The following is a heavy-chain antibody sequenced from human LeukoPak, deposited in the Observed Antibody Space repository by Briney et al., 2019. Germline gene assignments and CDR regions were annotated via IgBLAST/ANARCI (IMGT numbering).Heavy chain of an antibody. J-gene: IGHJ6*02. D-gene: IGHD4-4*01. CDR2: INPNSGGT. V-gene: IGHV1-2*02. CDR1: GYTFTGYY. CDR3: ASWERAYSNHYYYYGMDV. Sequence: ASVKVSCKASGYTFTGYYIHWVRQAPGQGLECMGWINPNSGGTNNAQKFQGRVTITADKSTSTAYMELNSLRSEDTAVYYCASWERAYSNHYYYYGMDVWGQGTTVTVSS.